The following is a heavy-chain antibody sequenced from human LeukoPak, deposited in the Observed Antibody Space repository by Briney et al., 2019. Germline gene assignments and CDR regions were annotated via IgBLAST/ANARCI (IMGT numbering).Heavy chain of an antibody. CDR1: GFTFSSYA. CDR3: AKDPRYSGSFDY. D-gene: IGHD1-26*01. V-gene: IGHV3-23*01. J-gene: IGHJ4*02. Sequence: GGSLRLSCAASGFTFSSYAMSWVRQAPGKGLEWVSAISGSAGSAYYADSVKGRFTTSRDNSKNTLYLQMNSLRAEDTAVYYCAKDPRYSGSFDYWGQGTLVTVSS. CDR2: ISGSAGSA.